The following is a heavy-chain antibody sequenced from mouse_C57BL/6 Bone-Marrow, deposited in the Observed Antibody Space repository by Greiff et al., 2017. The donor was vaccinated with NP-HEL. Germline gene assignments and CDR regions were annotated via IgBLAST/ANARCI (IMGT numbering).Heavy chain of an antibody. V-gene: IGHV5-17*01. J-gene: IGHJ1*03. CDR3: ARLWLRRKYWYFDV. D-gene: IGHD2-2*01. Sequence: EVQGVESGGGLVKPGGSLKLSCAASGFTFSDYGMHWVRQAPEKGLEWVAYISSGSSTIYYADTVKGRFTISRDNAKNTLFLQMTSLRSEDTAMYYCARLWLRRKYWYFDVWGTGTTVTVSS. CDR2: ISSGSSTI. CDR1: GFTFSDYG.